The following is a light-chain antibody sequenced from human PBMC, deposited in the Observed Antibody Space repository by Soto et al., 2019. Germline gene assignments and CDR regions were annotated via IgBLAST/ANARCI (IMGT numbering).Light chain of an antibody. Sequence: EIVMTQSPATLSVSPGERATLSCRASQSVSSILAWYQQKPGQAPRLLIYVSSTRATGIPARFSGSGSGTEFTLTISSLQSEDFAVYYCQQYNNWPQTFGQGTKLEIK. CDR3: QQYNNWPQT. CDR2: VSS. CDR1: QSVSSI. V-gene: IGKV3-15*01. J-gene: IGKJ2*01.